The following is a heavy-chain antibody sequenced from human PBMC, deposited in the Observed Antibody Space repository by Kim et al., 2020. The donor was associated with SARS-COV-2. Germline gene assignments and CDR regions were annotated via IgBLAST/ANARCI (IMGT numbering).Heavy chain of an antibody. Sequence: GGSLRLSCAASGFTFDDYAMHWVRQAPGKGLEWVSGISWNSGSIGYADSVKGRFTISRDNAKNSLYLQMNSLRAEDTALYYCAKDIGYFYYYYGMYVWGQGTTVTVSS. CDR3: AKDIGYFYYYYGMYV. V-gene: IGHV3-9*01. D-gene: IGHD3-16*01. CDR2: ISWNSGSI. CDR1: GFTFDDYA. J-gene: IGHJ6*02.